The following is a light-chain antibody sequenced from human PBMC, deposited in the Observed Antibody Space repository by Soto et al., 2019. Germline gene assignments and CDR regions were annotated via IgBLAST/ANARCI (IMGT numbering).Light chain of an antibody. J-gene: IGLJ1*01. CDR1: KLGDKY. CDR3: QTWDSSANV. V-gene: IGLV3-1*01. Sequence: SYELTQPPSVSVSPGQTASITCSGDKLGDKYACWYQQKPGQSPVLVIYQDSKRPSGIPERFSGSNSGNTATLTISGTQAMDEADYYCQTWDSSANVFGTGTKVPVL. CDR2: QDS.